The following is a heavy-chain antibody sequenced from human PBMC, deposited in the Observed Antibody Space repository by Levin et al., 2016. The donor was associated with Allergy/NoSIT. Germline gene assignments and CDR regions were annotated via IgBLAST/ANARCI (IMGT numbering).Heavy chain of an antibody. CDR2: IYHSGST. V-gene: IGHV4-38-2*02. CDR1: GYSISSGYY. J-gene: IGHJ4*02. Sequence: SETLSLTCTVSGYSISSGYYWGWIRQPPGKGLEWIGSIYHSGSTYYNPSLKSRVTISVDTSKNQFSLKLSSVTAADTAVYYCARDPYYYDSSGFDYWGQGTLVTVSS. D-gene: IGHD3-22*01. CDR3: ARDPYYYDSSGFDY.